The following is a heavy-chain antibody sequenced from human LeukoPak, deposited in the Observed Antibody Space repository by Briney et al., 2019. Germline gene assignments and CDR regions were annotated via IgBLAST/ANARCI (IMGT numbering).Heavy chain of an antibody. CDR1: GFTFDDYG. Sequence: PGGSLRLSCAASGFTFDDYGMSWVRQAPGKGLEWVSGINWNGGSTGYADSVKGRFTISRDNAKNSLYLQMNSLRAEDTALYYCARETWFGELSYYYYYMDVWGKGTTVTVSS. CDR3: ARETWFGELSYYYYYMDV. D-gene: IGHD3-10*01. CDR2: INWNGGST. J-gene: IGHJ6*03. V-gene: IGHV3-20*04.